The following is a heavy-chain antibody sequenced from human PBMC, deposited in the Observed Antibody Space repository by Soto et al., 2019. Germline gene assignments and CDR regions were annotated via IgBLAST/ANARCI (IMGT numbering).Heavy chain of an antibody. J-gene: IGHJ4*02. D-gene: IGHD3-10*01. CDR1: GDTFSFYS. V-gene: IGHV1-69*04. CDR3: ATSYGSGYRAFDY. CDR2: VNPILSMS. Sequence: QVQLVQSGAEVKRPGSSVKVSCKASGDTFSFYSINWVRQAPGLGLEWMGRVNPILSMSNYAQRFQGRVTXTXDKXTGTAYMELSGLRSEDTAMYYCATSYGSGYRAFDYWGQGALVTVSS.